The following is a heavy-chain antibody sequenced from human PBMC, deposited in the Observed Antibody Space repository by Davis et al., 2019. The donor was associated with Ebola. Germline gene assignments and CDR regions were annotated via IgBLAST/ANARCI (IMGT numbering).Heavy chain of an antibody. CDR1: GGSISSYY. CDR3: ARGYYGSGSYYY. Sequence: SETLSLTCTVSGGSISSYYWSWIRQPAGKGLEWIGRIYASGSTNYNPSLKSRVTMSVDTSKNQFSLKLSSVTAADTAFYYCARGYYGSGSYYYWGQGTLVTVSS. D-gene: IGHD3-10*01. V-gene: IGHV4-4*07. CDR2: IYASGST. J-gene: IGHJ4*02.